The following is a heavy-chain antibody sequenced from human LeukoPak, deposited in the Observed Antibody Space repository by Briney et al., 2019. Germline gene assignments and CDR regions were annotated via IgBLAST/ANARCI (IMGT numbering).Heavy chain of an antibody. Sequence: GGSLRLSCAASGFTFSSYAMSWVRQAPGKGLEWVSGISDSGGGTYYADSVEGRFAISRDNSKNTLSLQMNSLRAEDTAVYYCAKDGYCSSTNCYPAPYWGQGTLVTVSS. CDR3: AKDGYCSSTNCYPAPY. V-gene: IGHV3-23*01. J-gene: IGHJ4*02. CDR1: GFTFSSYA. D-gene: IGHD2-2*01. CDR2: ISDSGGGT.